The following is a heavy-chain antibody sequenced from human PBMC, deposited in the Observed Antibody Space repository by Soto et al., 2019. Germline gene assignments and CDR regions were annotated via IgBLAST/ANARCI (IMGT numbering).Heavy chain of an antibody. CDR3: AAGGGAAASW. V-gene: IGHV4-34*01. CDR2: INHSGST. J-gene: IGHJ4*02. D-gene: IGHD6-13*01. Sequence: PSETLSLTCAVYGGSFSGYYWSWIRQPPGKGLEWIGEINHSGSTNYNPSLKSRVTISVDTSKNQFSLKLSSVTAADTAVYYCAAGGGAAASWWGQGTLVTVSS. CDR1: GGSFSGYY.